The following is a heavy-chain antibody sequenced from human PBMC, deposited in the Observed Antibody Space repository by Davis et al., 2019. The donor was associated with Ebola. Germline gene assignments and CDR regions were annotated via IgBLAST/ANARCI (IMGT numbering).Heavy chain of an antibody. CDR1: GGSISSYY. CDR3: ARELDSSGSNWFDP. Sequence: PSETLSLTCTVSGGSISSYYWSWIRQPPGKGLEWIGYIYHSGSTYYNPSLKSRVTISVDRSKNQFSLKLSSVTAADTAVYYCARELDSSGSNWFDPWGQGTLVTVSS. J-gene: IGHJ5*02. V-gene: IGHV4-59*12. CDR2: IYHSGST. D-gene: IGHD3-22*01.